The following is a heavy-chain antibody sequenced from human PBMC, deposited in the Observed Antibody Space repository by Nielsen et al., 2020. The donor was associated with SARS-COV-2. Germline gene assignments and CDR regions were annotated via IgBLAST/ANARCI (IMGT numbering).Heavy chain of an antibody. CDR2: ISYEGSIK. CDR3: ASELVPGYYGMDV. CDR1: GFNFNNFG. J-gene: IGHJ6*02. D-gene: IGHD6-13*01. V-gene: IGHV3-30*03. Sequence: GESMKISCAASGFNFNNFGMHWVRQAPGKGLEWVAVISYEGSIKFYSDSVKGRFTISRDNSKNTLYLQMNSLRSEDTAVYYCASELVPGYYGMDVWGQGTTVTVSS.